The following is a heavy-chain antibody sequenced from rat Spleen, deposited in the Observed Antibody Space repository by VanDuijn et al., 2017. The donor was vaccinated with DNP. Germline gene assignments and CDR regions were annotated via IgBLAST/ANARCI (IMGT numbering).Heavy chain of an antibody. J-gene: IGHJ1*01. D-gene: IGHD1-12*01. CDR1: GFTFSDYN. V-gene: IGHV5-7*01. CDR2: ISPSGSRT. Sequence: EVQLVESGGGLVQPGRSLKLSCVASGFTFSDYNMAWVRQAPKKGLEWVAAISPSGSRTHYPDPVKGRFTISRDDAKSGLYLQMNRLKSEDTATYYCARGSTTIYCYFDFSGPGTMVAVSS. CDR3: ARGSTTIYCYFDF.